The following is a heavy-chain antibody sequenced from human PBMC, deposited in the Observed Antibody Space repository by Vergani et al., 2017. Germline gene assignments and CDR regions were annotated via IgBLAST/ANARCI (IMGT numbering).Heavy chain of an antibody. J-gene: IGHJ5*02. CDR2: INPIFGTA. CDR3: AKAVAPNTGLVWFDP. V-gene: IGHV1-69*12. Sequence: QVQLVQSGAEVKKPGSSVKVSCKASGGTFSSYAISWVRQAPGQGLEWMGVINPIFGTANYAQKFQGRVTITADESTSTAYMELSSLRYEDTAVYYCAKAVAPNTGLVWFDPWGQGTLVIVSS. D-gene: IGHD6-19*01. CDR1: GGTFSSYA.